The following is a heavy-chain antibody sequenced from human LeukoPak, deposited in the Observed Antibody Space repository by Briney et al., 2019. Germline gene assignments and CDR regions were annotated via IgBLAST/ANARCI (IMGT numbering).Heavy chain of an antibody. V-gene: IGHV3-33*08. CDR2: IWYGGSNK. CDR3: ARVGSGSYWGYFDY. Sequence: GRSLKLSCAASGFTFSSYGMHWVRQAPGKGLEWVAVIWYGGSNKYYADSVKGRFTISRDNSKNTLYLQMNSLRAEDTAMYYCARVGSGSYWGYFDYWGQGTLVTVSS. J-gene: IGHJ4*02. D-gene: IGHD1-26*01. CDR1: GFTFSSYG.